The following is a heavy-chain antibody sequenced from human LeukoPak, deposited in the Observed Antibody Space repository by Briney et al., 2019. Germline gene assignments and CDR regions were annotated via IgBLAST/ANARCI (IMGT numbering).Heavy chain of an antibody. CDR1: GYTFTSYD. CDR3: ARDGDYCSGGSCYSGIDP. J-gene: IGHJ5*02. CDR2: MNPNSGNT. V-gene: IGHV1-8*01. Sequence: ASVKVSCKASGYTFTSYDSNWVRQATGQGLEWMGWMNPNSGNTGYAQKFQGRVTMTRNTSISTAYMELSSLRSEDTAVYYCARDGDYCSGGSCYSGIDPWGQGTLVTASS. D-gene: IGHD2-15*01.